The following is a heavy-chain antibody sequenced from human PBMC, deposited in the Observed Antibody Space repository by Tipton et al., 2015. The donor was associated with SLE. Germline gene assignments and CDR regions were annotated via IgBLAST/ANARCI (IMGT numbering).Heavy chain of an antibody. D-gene: IGHD1-1*01. CDR1: GGSFSGYY. J-gene: IGHJ6*03. CDR2: INHSGST. CDR3: ARAPGLERSYSYYYYMDV. V-gene: IGHV4-34*01. Sequence: TLSLICAVYGGSFSGYYWSWIRQSPGKGLEWIGDINHSGSTNYNPSLKSRVKVSVDTSKNQFSLRLSSVTAADTAVYYCARAPGLERSYSYYYYMDVWGKGTTVTVSS.